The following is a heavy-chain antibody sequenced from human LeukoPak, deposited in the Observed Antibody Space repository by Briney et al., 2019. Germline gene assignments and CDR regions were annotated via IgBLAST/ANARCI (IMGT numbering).Heavy chain of an antibody. Sequence: SETLSLTCAVYGGSFSGYYWSWIRQPPGKGLEWIGEINHSGSTNYNPSLKSRVTISVDTSKNQFSLKLSSVTAADTAVYYCARHPPGGDYPYPYFDYWGQGTLVTVSS. D-gene: IGHD4-17*01. J-gene: IGHJ4*02. CDR1: GGSFSGYY. CDR2: INHSGST. CDR3: ARHPPGGDYPYPYFDY. V-gene: IGHV4-34*01.